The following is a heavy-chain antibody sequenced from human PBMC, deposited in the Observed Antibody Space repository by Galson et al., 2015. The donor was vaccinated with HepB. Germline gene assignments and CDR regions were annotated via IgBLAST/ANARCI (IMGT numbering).Heavy chain of an antibody. J-gene: IGHJ6*03. Sequence: SCKASGGTFSSYAISWVRQAPGQGLEWMGGIIPIFGTANYAQKFQGRVTITADESTSTAYMELSSLRSEDTAVYYCAGRGIAVAGTIEYYYYHYYMDVWGKGTTVTVSS. V-gene: IGHV1-69*01. CDR1: GGTFSSYA. D-gene: IGHD6-19*01. CDR3: AGRGIAVAGTIEYYYYHYYMDV. CDR2: IIPIFGTA.